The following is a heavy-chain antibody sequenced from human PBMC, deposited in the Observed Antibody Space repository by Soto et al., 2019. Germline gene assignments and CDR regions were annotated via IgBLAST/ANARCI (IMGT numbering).Heavy chain of an antibody. V-gene: IGHV3-30-3*01. Sequence: GGSLRLSCAASGFTFSSYAMHWVRQAPGKGLEWVAVISYDGSNKYYADSVKGRFTIPRDNSKNTLYLQMNSLRAEDTAAYYCAKEVGYSSGYDYFDYWGQGTLVTVSS. CDR1: GFTFSSYA. CDR2: ISYDGSNK. D-gene: IGHD6-19*01. J-gene: IGHJ4*02. CDR3: AKEVGYSSGYDYFDY.